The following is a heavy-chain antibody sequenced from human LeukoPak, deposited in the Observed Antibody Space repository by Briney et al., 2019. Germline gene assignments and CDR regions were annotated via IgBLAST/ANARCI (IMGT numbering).Heavy chain of an antibody. CDR3: ARLYSSSWYANNWFDP. V-gene: IGHV4-38-2*01. CDR1: GYSTSSGYY. D-gene: IGHD6-13*01. CDR2: IYHSGST. Sequence: TSETLSLTCAVSGYSTSSGYYWGWIRQPPGKGLEWIGSIYHSGSTYYNPSLKSRVTISVDTSKNQFSLKLSSVTAADTAVYYCARLYSSSWYANNWFDPWGQGTLVTVSS. J-gene: IGHJ5*02.